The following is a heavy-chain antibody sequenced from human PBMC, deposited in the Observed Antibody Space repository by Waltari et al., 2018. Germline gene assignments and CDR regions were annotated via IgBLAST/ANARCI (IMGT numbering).Heavy chain of an antibody. CDR3: APLPGGSGQTFDY. D-gene: IGHD3-10*01. CDR2: IDPEDGET. CDR1: GYPFIDYF. Sequence: EVELVQSGAEVKKPGATVKISCKASGYPFIDYFMHWVQQAPGKWLEWMGRIDPEDGETVYSEKFQGRVTITADTSTDTAYMELSSLTSGDTAVYYCAPLPGGSGQTFDYWGQGTLVTVSS. V-gene: IGHV1-69-2*01. J-gene: IGHJ4*02.